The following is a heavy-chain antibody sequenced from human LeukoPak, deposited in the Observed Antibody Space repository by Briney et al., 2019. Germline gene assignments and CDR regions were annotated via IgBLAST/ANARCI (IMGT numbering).Heavy chain of an antibody. CDR2: INSDGSTI. J-gene: IGHJ5*02. CDR1: GFTFSDYW. V-gene: IGHV3-74*01. D-gene: IGHD3-10*01. Sequence: GGSLRLSCAASGFTFSDYWMHWVRQAPGKGLVWVSRINSDGSTISYADSVKGRFTISRDNAKNTLYLQMNSLRAEDTAVYYCARVRVGSFNWFDPWGQGTLVTVSS. CDR3: ARVRVGSFNWFDP.